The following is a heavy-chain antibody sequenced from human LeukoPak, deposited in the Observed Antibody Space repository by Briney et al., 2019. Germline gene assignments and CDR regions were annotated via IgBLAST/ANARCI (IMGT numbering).Heavy chain of an antibody. V-gene: IGHV1-2*02. J-gene: IGHJ6*03. CDR1: GYTFTGYY. D-gene: IGHD3-16*01. Sequence: GASVKVSCKASGYTFTGYYMHWVRQAPGQGLEWMGWINPNSGGTNYAQKFQGRVTMTRDTSISTAYMELSRLRSDDTAVYYCARAEADYVDYYYYMDVWGKGTTVTISS. CDR3: ARAEADYVDYYYYMDV. CDR2: INPNSGGT.